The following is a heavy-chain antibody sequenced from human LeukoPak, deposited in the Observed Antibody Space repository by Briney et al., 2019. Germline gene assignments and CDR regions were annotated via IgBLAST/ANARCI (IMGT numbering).Heavy chain of an antibody. D-gene: IGHD5-12*01. J-gene: IGHJ3*02. CDR2: IYYSGTT. Sequence: PSETLSLTCTVSGGSISDYYWNWIRQPPGKGLEWIGYIYYSGTTKYNPSLESRVTISVETPKNQFSLNLRYVTAADTAMYYCARRRGGGGYDFGAFDIWGHGTMVTVSS. V-gene: IGHV4-59*08. CDR3: ARRRGGGGYDFGAFDI. CDR1: GGSISDYY.